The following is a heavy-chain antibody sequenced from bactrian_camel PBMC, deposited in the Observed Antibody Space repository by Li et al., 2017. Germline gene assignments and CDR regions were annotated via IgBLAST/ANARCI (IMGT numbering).Heavy chain of an antibody. V-gene: IGHV3S40*01. CDR3: AADDGRVRKAPLEYKSYNY. D-gene: IGHD8*01. Sequence: VQLVESGGGSVQAGGSLRLSCAASGYTYSSYCMGWFRQAPGKEREGVAAIHISARTTYYASSVKGRFTLSRDNANITVYLQMNSLKPEDTAMYYCAADDGRVRKAPLEYKSYNYWGQGTQVTVS. CDR1: GYTYSSYC. J-gene: IGHJ4*01. CDR2: IHISARTT.